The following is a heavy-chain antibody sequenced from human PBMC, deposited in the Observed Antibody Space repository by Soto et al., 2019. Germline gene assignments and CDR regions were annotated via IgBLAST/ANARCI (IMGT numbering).Heavy chain of an antibody. CDR1: GFTFSSYG. CDR2: IWYDGSNK. V-gene: IGHV3-33*01. CDR3: ATGNYESSGFVDY. Sequence: QVQLVEAGGGVVQPVRSLRLSCAASGFTFSSYGMHWVRQAPGKGLEWVAVIWYDGSNKYYTDSVKGRFTISRDNSKNTLYLQMNSLRAEDTAVYYCATGNYESSGFVDYWGQGTLVTVSS. D-gene: IGHD3-22*01. J-gene: IGHJ4*02.